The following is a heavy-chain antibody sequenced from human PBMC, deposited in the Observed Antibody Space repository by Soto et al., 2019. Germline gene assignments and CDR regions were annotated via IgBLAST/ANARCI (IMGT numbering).Heavy chain of an antibody. V-gene: IGHV1-3*01. Sequence: QVPLVQSGAEVKKPGASVKVSCKASGYTFTSYAMHWVRQAPGQRLEWMGWINAGNGNTKYSQKFQGRVTITRDTSASTAYMELSSLRSEDTAVYYCARMYYDFWSGSLGPFDYWGQGTLVTVSS. D-gene: IGHD3-3*01. CDR2: INAGNGNT. CDR1: GYTFTSYA. CDR3: ARMYYDFWSGSLGPFDY. J-gene: IGHJ4*02.